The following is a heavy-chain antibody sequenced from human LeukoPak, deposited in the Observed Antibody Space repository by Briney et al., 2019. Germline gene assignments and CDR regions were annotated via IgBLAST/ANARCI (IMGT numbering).Heavy chain of an antibody. CDR2: INWNGGVI. CDR3: ARDRYSPYSSGWDLFDY. D-gene: IGHD6-19*01. Sequence: SGGSLRLSCAASGFTFDDYGMSWVRQAPGKGLEWVSGINWNGGVISYADSVKGRFTISRDNAKNSLYLQMNSLRAEDTAVYYCARDRYSPYSSGWDLFDYWGQGTLVTVSS. CDR1: GFTFDDYG. J-gene: IGHJ4*02. V-gene: IGHV3-20*04.